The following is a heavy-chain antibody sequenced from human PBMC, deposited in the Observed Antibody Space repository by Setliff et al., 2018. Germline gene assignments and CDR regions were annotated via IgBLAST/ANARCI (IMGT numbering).Heavy chain of an antibody. J-gene: IGHJ3*01. V-gene: IGHV3-73*01. D-gene: IGHD3-3*01. CDR1: GFTFSDST. CDR3: VRHMTYYDFWRGYYSTSDAFHV. Sequence: GESLKLSCAASGFTFSDSTMHWVRQASGKGLEWVGRIRTKANSYATAYATSVQDRFTISRHDSESPTYLQMNGLKTEDTAVYYCVRHMTYYDFWRGYYSTSDAFHVWGQGTMVTVSS. CDR2: IRTKANSYAT.